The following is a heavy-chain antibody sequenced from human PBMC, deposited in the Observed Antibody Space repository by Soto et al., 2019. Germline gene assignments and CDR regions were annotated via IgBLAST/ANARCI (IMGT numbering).Heavy chain of an antibody. CDR2: INHSGST. J-gene: IGHJ5*02. V-gene: IGHV4-34*01. D-gene: IGHD5-12*01. CDR3: ASLVATITWWFDP. CDR1: GGSFSGYY. Sequence: SETLSLTCAVYGGSFSGYYWNWIRQPPGKGLEWIGEINHSGSTNYNPSLKSRVTISVDTSKNQFSLKLSSVTAADTAVYYCASLVATITWWFDPWGQGTLVTVSS.